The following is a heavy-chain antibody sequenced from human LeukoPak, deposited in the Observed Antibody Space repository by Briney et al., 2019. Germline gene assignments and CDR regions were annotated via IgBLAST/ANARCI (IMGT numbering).Heavy chain of an antibody. D-gene: IGHD3-22*01. V-gene: IGHV3-11*01. CDR3: ARATHYYESSGYDY. J-gene: IGHJ4*02. CDR2: ISNSANTI. CDR1: GFTFSDYY. Sequence: GGSLRLSCAASGFTFSDYYMSWIRQAPGRGLEWISYISNSANTIYYADSVKGRFTISRDNSKNTLYLQMNSLRAEDTALYYCARATHYYESSGYDYWGQGTLVTVSS.